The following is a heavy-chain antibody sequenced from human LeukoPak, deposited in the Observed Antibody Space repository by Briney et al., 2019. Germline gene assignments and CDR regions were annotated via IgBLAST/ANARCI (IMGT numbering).Heavy chain of an antibody. V-gene: IGHV1-8*02. CDR1: GYTFTSYD. CDR2: MNPNSGNT. CDR3: ARVSKGTAAAVKYFQH. Sequence: EASVKVSCKASGYTFTSYDINWVRQATGQGLEWMGWMNPNSGNTGYAQKFQGGVTMTRDTSTSTVYMELSSLRSEDTAVYYCARVSKGTAAAVKYFQHWGQGTLVTVSS. D-gene: IGHD6-13*01. J-gene: IGHJ1*01.